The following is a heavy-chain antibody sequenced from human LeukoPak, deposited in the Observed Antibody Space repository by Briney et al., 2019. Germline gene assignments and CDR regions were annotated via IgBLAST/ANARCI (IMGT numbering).Heavy chain of an antibody. J-gene: IGHJ4*02. V-gene: IGHV1-69*05. Sequence: SVKVSCKASGGTFSSYAISWVQQAPGQGLEWMGGIIPIFGTANYAQKFQGRVTITTDESTSTAYMELSSLRSEDTAVYYCARGPFLEHEYYFDYWGQGTLVTVSS. CDR3: ARGPFLEHEYYFDY. D-gene: IGHD3-3*01. CDR2: IIPIFGTA. CDR1: GGTFSSYA.